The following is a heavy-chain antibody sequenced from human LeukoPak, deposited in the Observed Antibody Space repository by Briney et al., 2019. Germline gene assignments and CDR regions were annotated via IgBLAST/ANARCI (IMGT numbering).Heavy chain of an antibody. D-gene: IGHD1-14*01. J-gene: IGHJ4*02. CDR2: INPSGGST. Sequence: ASVKVSCKASGYTFTRYYMHWVRQAPGQGLEWMGIINPSGGSTTYAQKFQGRVTMTRDTSTSTVYMELSSLRSEDTAVYYCARNRNIRGPREPFAYWGQGTLVTVSS. CDR3: ARNRNIRGPREPFAY. V-gene: IGHV1-46*01. CDR1: GYTFTRYY.